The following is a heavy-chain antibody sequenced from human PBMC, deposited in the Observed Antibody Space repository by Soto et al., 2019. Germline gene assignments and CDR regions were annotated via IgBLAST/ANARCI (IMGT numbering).Heavy chain of an antibody. CDR1: GFTFSSCA. Sequence: GGSLSLSCAASGFTFSSCAMGWVRQAPGKGLEWVSDIIDSGGSTYYADSVKGRFTISRDNSKSTLYLQMNSLRAEDTALYYCAKGRSYYYYYGVDVWDQGTTVTVSS. J-gene: IGHJ6*02. CDR3: AKGRSYYYYYGVDV. CDR2: IIDSGGST. V-gene: IGHV3-23*01.